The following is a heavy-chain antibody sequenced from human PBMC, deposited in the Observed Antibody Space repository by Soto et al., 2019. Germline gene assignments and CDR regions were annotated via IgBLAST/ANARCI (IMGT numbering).Heavy chain of an antibody. CDR2: INDRGST. Sequence: QVQLQQWGAGLLKPSETLSLTCAVYGGSFSGYFWNWIRQPPGKGLERIGEINDRGSTNYSPSLMRRVTISGDTSKKQFYLKLSSVTAADTAVYYCARRGSWSNRWGSNYIWFDPWGQGTLVTVSS. V-gene: IGHV4-34*01. D-gene: IGHD1-26*01. CDR3: ARRGSWSNRWGSNYIWFDP. CDR1: GGSFSGYF. J-gene: IGHJ5*02.